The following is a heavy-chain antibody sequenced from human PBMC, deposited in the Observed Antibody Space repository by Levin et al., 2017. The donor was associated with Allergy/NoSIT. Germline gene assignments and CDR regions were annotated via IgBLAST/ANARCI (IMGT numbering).Heavy chain of an antibody. D-gene: IGHD3-10*01. J-gene: IGHJ3*02. Sequence: SCAASGFTVSSNYMSWVRQAPGKGLEWVSVIYSGGSTYYADSVKGRFTISRDNSKNTLYLQMNSLRAEDTAVYYCARARGSGSYYDAFDIWGQGTMVTVSS. CDR3: ARARGSGSYYDAFDI. CDR1: GFTVSSNY. CDR2: IYSGGST. V-gene: IGHV3-66*01.